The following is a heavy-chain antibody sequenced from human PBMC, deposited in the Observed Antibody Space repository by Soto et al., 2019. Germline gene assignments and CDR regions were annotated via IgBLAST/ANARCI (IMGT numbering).Heavy chain of an antibody. J-gene: IGHJ4*01. D-gene: IGHD3-22*01. CDR1: GFVFSDYY. CDR2: ISDTGTYT. Sequence: PGGSLRLSCRASGFVFSDYYMSWIRQAPGKGLEWLAFISDTGTYTNYADFVKGRFTISRDNDRNSVDLQMDGLRGEDTAVYYCTRDITYFYDITGYPKDWGHGILVTVSS. V-gene: IGHV3-11*06. CDR3: TRDITYFYDITGYPKD.